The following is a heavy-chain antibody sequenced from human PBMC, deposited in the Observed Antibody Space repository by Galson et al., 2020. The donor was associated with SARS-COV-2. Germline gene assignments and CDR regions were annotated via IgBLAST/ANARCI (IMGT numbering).Heavy chain of an antibody. V-gene: IGHV3-23*01. CDR2: ISGTGDNT. CDR1: GFTFSRYA. Sequence: GESLKISCTTSGFTFSRYAINWVRQAPGKGLEWVSGISGTGDNTYSAASVKGRFSISRDNSKNTVDLEMNSLRAEDTAIYYCTKGTGTSDYYLDYWGQGTLVIVSS. CDR3: TKGTGTSDYYLDY. J-gene: IGHJ4*02. D-gene: IGHD2-8*02.